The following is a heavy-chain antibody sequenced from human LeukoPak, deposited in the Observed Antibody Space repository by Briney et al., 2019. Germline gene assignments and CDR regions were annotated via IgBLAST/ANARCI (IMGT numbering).Heavy chain of an antibody. CDR1: GGTFSRYA. Sequence: SVPVSCLASGGTFSRYAICSVRQPPAQGLAWMGRIFPIFGIANYAQKLQGRVTITADKTTSAAYMELSSLRSEDTAVYYCASDPQSGDNWFDPWGQGTLVTVSS. V-gene: IGHV1-69*04. D-gene: IGHD3-10*01. J-gene: IGHJ5*02. CDR3: ASDPQSGDNWFDP. CDR2: IFPIFGIA.